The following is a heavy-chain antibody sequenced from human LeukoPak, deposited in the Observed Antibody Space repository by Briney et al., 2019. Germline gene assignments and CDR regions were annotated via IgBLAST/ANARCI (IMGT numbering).Heavy chain of an antibody. CDR2: IKRKSDGGTT. V-gene: IGHV3-15*01. J-gene: IGHJ6*02. Sequence: GGSLRLSCAASGFSFTTAWMSWVRQAPGKGLEWVGRIKRKSDGGTTDYAAPVKGRFTISRDDSKKMLFLQMSSLKTEDTAVYYCARRGYYYYGMDVWGQGTTVTVSS. CDR1: GFSFTTAW. CDR3: ARRGYYYYGMDV.